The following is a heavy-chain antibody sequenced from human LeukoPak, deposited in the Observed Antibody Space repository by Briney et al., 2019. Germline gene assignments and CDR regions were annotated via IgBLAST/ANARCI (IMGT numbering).Heavy chain of an antibody. CDR3: ARGRVSLGYCSSTSCQYYYYGMDV. Sequence: PSETLSLTCAVYGGSFIGYYWSWIRQPPGKGLEWIGEINHSGSTNYNPSLKSRVTISVDTSKNQFSLKLSSVTAADTAVYYCARGRVSLGYCSSTSCQYYYYGMDVWGKGTTVTVSS. J-gene: IGHJ6*04. CDR1: GGSFIGYY. D-gene: IGHD2-2*01. CDR2: INHSGST. V-gene: IGHV4-34*01.